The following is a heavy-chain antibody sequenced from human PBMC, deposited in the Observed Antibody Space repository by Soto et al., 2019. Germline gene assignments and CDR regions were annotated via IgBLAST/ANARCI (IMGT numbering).Heavy chain of an antibody. D-gene: IGHD2-21*02. V-gene: IGHV1-18*01. CDR3: ARQYCGADCNTHDPIDM. CDR2: IRGNNGKK. CDR1: GYIFTNYG. Sequence: QIQLLQSGGDVKKPGASVKVSCKASGYIFTNYGVSWVRQAPGQGLEWMGWIRGNNGKKNYAQEFQGRVTMNTDTTTSTAYMELSSLRSDDTAVYFCARQYCGADCNTHDPIDMWGQGTMVTVSS. J-gene: IGHJ3*02.